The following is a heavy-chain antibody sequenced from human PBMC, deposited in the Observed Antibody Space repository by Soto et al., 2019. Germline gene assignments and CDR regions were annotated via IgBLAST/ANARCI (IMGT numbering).Heavy chain of an antibody. CDR2: MYHSGST. Sequence: QVQLQESGPGLVKPSGTLSLTCEVSGGSISSNYWWSWVRQPPVKGLEWIGEMYHSGSTNYNPSLICRVHISVHKTNSPLFLDMPSVTAADTDVYYCATLHMITFGGYVYRPFDIWGQGTMVTVSS. J-gene: IGHJ3*02. CDR3: ATLHMITFGGYVYRPFDI. D-gene: IGHD3-16*01. V-gene: IGHV4-4*02. CDR1: GGSISSNYW.